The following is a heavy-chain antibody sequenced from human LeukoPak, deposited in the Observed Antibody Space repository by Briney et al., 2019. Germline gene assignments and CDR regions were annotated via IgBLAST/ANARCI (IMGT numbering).Heavy chain of an antibody. CDR2: IYTSGST. CDR1: GDSISSGDYY. Sequence: PSETLSLTCTVSGDSISSGDYYWSWIRQPAGKGLEWIGRIYTSGSTNYNPSLKSRVTISVDTSKNQFSLKLSSVTAAGTAVFYCARGPYAYDSSGAFDIWGQGTMVTVSS. J-gene: IGHJ3*02. CDR3: ARGPYAYDSSGAFDI. V-gene: IGHV4-61*02. D-gene: IGHD3-22*01.